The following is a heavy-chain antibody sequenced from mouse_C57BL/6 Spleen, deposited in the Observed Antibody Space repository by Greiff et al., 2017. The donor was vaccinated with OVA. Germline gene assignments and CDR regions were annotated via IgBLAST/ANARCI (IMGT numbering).Heavy chain of an antibody. Sequence: VQLQQSGPGLVQPSQSLSITCTVSGFSLTSYGVHWVRQSPGKGLEWLGVIWSGGSTDYNAAFIYRLSISKDNSKSQVFFKMNSRQADDTAIYYCARRGYGSSYWYFDVWGTGTTVTVSS. D-gene: IGHD1-1*01. CDR3: ARRGYGSSYWYFDV. J-gene: IGHJ1*03. CDR2: IWSGGST. V-gene: IGHV2-2*01. CDR1: GFSLTSYG.